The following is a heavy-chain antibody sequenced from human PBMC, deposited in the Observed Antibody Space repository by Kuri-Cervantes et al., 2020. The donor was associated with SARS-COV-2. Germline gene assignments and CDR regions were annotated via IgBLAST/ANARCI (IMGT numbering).Heavy chain of an antibody. CDR1: GGAINTYNW. J-gene: IGHJ3*02. D-gene: IGHD2-2*02. CDR2: IFHDGST. CDR3: ARESTYTFDI. Sequence: GSLRLSCVVSGGAINTYNWWTWVRQPPGKGLQWIGEIFHDGSTKFNPSLSLRGRVTMSLDKSKNHISLNLTSVAAADTAVYYCARESTYTFDIWGQGTLVTVSS. V-gene: IGHV4-4*02.